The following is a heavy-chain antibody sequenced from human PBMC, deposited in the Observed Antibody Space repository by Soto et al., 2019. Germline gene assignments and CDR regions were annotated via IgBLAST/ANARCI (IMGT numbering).Heavy chain of an antibody. V-gene: IGHV3-23*01. D-gene: IGHD6-19*01. CDR2: ISGSGGST. Sequence: GGSLRLSCAASGFTFSSYAMSWVRQDPGKGLEWVSAISGSGGSTYYADSVKGRFTISRDNAKNTLYLQMNSLRDEDTSVYYCARGKIEMPGRQSPGMTLWGYGTT. CDR1: GFTFSSYA. J-gene: IGHJ6*02. CDR3: ARGKIEMPGRQSPGMTL.